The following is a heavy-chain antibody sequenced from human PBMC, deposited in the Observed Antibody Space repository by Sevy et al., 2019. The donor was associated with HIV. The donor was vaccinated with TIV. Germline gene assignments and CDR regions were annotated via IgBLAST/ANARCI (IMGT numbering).Heavy chain of an antibody. Sequence: ASVKVSFKASGYMFTGYYIHWVRQAPGRGLEWMGWIIPSSGDTNYGQRFLGRVTMTMDTSINIAYMELNSLTSDDTAVYYCTRSVYGSGTYLNDYWGQGTLVTVSS. CDR3: TRSVYGSGTYLNDY. V-gene: IGHV1-2*02. CDR2: IIPSSGDT. D-gene: IGHD3-10*01. J-gene: IGHJ4*02. CDR1: GYMFTGYY.